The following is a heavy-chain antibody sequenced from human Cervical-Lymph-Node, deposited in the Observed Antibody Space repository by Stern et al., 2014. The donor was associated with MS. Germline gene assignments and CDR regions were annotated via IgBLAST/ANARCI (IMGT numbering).Heavy chain of an antibody. V-gene: IGHV3-9*01. J-gene: IGHJ4*02. Sequence: QLVESGGGLVQPGRSLRLSCAASGFTFDDNGMHWVRQAPGKGLEWVSGISWNSGAMAYVDSVKGRFTISRDNAKNSLYLQMNSLRVEDTAFYYCAKDITAVVGNDLDYWGQGILVTVSS. CDR3: AKDITAVVGNDLDY. CDR1: GFTFDDNG. D-gene: IGHD1-26*01. CDR2: ISWNSGAM.